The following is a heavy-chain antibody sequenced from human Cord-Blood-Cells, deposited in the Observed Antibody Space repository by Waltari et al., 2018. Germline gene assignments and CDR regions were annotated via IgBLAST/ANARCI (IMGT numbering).Heavy chain of an antibody. D-gene: IGHD3-3*01. CDR3: ARDRSILEWLFDY. CDR1: GFTFSSYG. CDR2: IWYDGSNK. J-gene: IGHJ4*02. Sequence: QVQLVESGGGVVQPGRSLRLSCAASGFTFSSYGMHWVRQAPGKGLGWVAVIWYDGSNKYYADSVKGRFTISRDNSKNTLYLQMNSLRAEDTAVYYCARDRSILEWLFDYWGQGTLVTVSS. V-gene: IGHV3-33*01.